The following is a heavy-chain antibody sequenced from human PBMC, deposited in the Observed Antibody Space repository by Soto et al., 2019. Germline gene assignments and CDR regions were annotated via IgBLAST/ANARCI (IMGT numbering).Heavy chain of an antibody. V-gene: IGHV3-30*18. CDR2: ISYDGSNK. CDR1: GFTFSNYG. Sequence: GGSLRLSCAASGFTFSNYGMHWVRQAPGKGLEWVAVISYDGSNKYYADSVKGRFTVSRDNSKNTLYLQMNSLRTEDTAVYYCEKDVRLWTNSYYYGMDVWGQGTTVTVSS. D-gene: IGHD3-10*01. J-gene: IGHJ6*02. CDR3: EKDVRLWTNSYYYGMDV.